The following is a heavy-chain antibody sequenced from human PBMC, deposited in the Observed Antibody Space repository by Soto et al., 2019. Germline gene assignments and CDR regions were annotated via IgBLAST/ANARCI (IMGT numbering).Heavy chain of an antibody. Sequence: GGSLRLSCAVSGFNFRDFWMSWVRQAPGKGLEWVANIKQDGSERYYVDSVKGRFTVSRDNTKNSLYLQMNSLRAEDTAMYYCARTNFGVLTDYWGPGTLVTVSS. CDR1: GFNFRDFW. CDR2: IKQDGSER. CDR3: ARTNFGVLTDY. D-gene: IGHD3-3*01. J-gene: IGHJ4*02. V-gene: IGHV3-7*03.